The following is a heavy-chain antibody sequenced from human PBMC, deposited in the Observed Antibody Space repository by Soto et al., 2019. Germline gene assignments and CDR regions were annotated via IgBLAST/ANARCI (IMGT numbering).Heavy chain of an antibody. Sequence: QVQLQESGPGLVKPSETLSLTCTVSGGSISSYYWSWIRQPPGKGLEWIGYIYYSGSTNYNPSLKSRVTISVDTSKNQFSLKLSSVTAADTAVYYCGRRYGPGFDYWGQGTLVTVSS. CDR2: IYYSGST. J-gene: IGHJ4*02. V-gene: IGHV4-59*08. CDR1: GGSISSYY. CDR3: GRRYGPGFDY. D-gene: IGHD4-17*01.